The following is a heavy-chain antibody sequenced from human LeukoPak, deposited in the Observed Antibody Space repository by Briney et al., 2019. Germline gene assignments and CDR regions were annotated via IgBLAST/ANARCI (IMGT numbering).Heavy chain of an antibody. CDR3: ARVRAGYNRNFFDC. Sequence: SETLSLTRTVSGGSISSGGYYWNWIRQHPGKGLEWIGYIYYTGSTDYNPSLKSRSTISVHTSKNQFSLKLSSVTAADTAVYYCARVRAGYNRNFFDCWGQGALVTVSS. CDR1: GGSISSGGYY. J-gene: IGHJ4*02. V-gene: IGHV4-31*03. CDR2: IYYTGST. D-gene: IGHD3-10*01.